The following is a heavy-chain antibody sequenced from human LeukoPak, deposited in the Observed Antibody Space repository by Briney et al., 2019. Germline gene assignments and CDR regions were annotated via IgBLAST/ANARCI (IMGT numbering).Heavy chain of an antibody. Sequence: GGSLRLSCAASGSTFISYWMHWVRQAPGKGLVWVSRINSDGSTTSYAASVKGRFTISRDTAKNTLYLQMNSLGAEDTAVYYCARGHHYYDSSAYYYWGQGTLVTVSS. J-gene: IGHJ4*02. CDR1: GSTFISYW. D-gene: IGHD3-22*01. CDR2: INSDGSTT. CDR3: ARGHHYYDSSAYYY. V-gene: IGHV3-74*01.